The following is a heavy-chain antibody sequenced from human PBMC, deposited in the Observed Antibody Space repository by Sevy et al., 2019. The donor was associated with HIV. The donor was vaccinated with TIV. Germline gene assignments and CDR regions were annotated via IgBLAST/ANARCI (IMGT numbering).Heavy chain of an antibody. CDR2: SSSSGSTI. D-gene: IGHD5-12*01. V-gene: IGHV3-48*03. J-gene: IGHJ3*02. Sequence: GGSLRLSCAASGFTFSSYEMNWVRQAPGKGLEWVSYSSSSGSTIYYADSVKGRFTISRDNANNSLYLQMNSLRAEDTGIYWCASGYVDIVATIKSDGFDIWGQGTMVTVSS. CDR1: GFTFSSYE. CDR3: ASGYVDIVATIKSDGFDI.